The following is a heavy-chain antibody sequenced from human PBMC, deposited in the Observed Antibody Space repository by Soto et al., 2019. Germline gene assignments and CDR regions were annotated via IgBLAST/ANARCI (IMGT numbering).Heavy chain of an antibody. V-gene: IGHV1-18*01. Sequence: QVQLVQSGAEVKKPGASVKVSCKASGYTFTSYGISWVRQAPGQGLEWMGWICAYNGNTNYAQKLQGRVTMTTDTSTSTAYMELRSLRSDETAVYYCARYRGYCTNGVCYSPAYFDYWGQGTLVTVSS. CDR1: GYTFTSYG. CDR3: ARYRGYCTNGVCYSPAYFDY. J-gene: IGHJ4*02. D-gene: IGHD2-8*01. CDR2: ICAYNGNT.